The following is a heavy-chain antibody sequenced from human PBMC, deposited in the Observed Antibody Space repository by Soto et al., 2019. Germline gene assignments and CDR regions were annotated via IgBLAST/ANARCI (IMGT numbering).Heavy chain of an antibody. CDR3: ARGDYYCSSTSCYSGWFDP. CDR1: GYTFTSYD. CDR2: MNANSGNT. Sequence: GASVKVSCKASGYTFTSYDINWVRQATGQGLEWMGWMNANSGNTGYAQKFQGRVTMTRNTSISTAYMELSSLRSEDTAVYYCARGDYYCSSTSCYSGWFDPWGQGTLVTVSS. V-gene: IGHV1-8*01. J-gene: IGHJ5*02. D-gene: IGHD2-2*01.